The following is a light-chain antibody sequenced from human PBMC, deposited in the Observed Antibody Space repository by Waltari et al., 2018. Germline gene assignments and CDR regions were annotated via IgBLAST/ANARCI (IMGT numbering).Light chain of an antibody. V-gene: IGKV6-21*01. CDR2: YAS. Sequence: ELVFTQSPDFQSAHPNEKVTITCRASQNIGTNLHWYQQKPYQSPKLLIRYASRSFSGVPSRFSGSGSGTTFTRSISSLQPEDAATYYCHQSGSLPFTFGPGTKVEIK. J-gene: IGKJ3*01. CDR1: QNIGTN. CDR3: HQSGSLPFT.